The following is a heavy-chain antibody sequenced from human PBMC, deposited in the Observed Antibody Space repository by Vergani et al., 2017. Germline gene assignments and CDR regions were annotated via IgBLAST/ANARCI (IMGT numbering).Heavy chain of an antibody. V-gene: IGHV5-10-1*01. Sequence: EVQLVQSGAEVKKPGESLKISCKGSGYSFTSYWIGWVRQMPGKGLEWMGRIDPSDSYTKYSPSFQGHVTISADKSISTAYLQWSSLKASDTSMYYCARQNRIAQDYWGQGTLVTVSS. D-gene: IGHD6-13*01. J-gene: IGHJ4*02. CDR1: GYSFTSYW. CDR2: IDPSDSYT. CDR3: ARQNRIAQDY.